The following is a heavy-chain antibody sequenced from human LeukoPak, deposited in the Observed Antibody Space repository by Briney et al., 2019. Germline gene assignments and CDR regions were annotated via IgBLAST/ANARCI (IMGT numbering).Heavy chain of an antibody. CDR2: ISPGDSDT. Sequence: GESLKISCQGSGYSFTDYWIAWVRQLPGKGLEWVAIISPGDSDTRYSPSFQGQVTISADKSFSTAYLQWSSLKASDTALYYCARQNAGKGVCLDYWGQGTLVTVSP. CDR3: ARQNAGKGVCLDY. V-gene: IGHV5-51*01. CDR1: GYSFTDYW. D-gene: IGHD2-8*01. J-gene: IGHJ4*02.